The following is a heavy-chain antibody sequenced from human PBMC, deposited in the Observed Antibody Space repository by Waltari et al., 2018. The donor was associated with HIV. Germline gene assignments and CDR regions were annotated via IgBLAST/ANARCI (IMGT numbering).Heavy chain of an antibody. Sequence: EGQLLESGGGLVQPGGSLRLSCAASGFHFGSFAVRWVRQAPGKGLEWVSAISGSGGSTYYADSVKGRFTISRDNSKNTLYLQMNSLRAEDTAVYYCAKSQGSGTYYYGMDVWGQGTTVTVSS. J-gene: IGHJ6*02. D-gene: IGHD3-10*01. V-gene: IGHV3-23*01. CDR3: AKSQGSGTYYYGMDV. CDR1: GFHFGSFA. CDR2: ISGSGGST.